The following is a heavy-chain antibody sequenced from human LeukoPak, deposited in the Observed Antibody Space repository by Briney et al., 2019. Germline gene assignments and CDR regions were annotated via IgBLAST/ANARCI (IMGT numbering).Heavy chain of an antibody. CDR3: ARDIYTNNWTAPYY. CDR1: GGSMNSYY. V-gene: IGHV4-59*01. Sequence: SETLSLTCTVSGGSMNSYYWSWIQRPPGMGLEWIGYIYYSGSTNYNPSLKSRVTISVETSKNQFSLKLTSVTAADTAMYYCARDIYTNNWTAPYYWGQGTLVTVSS. J-gene: IGHJ4*02. CDR2: IYYSGST. D-gene: IGHD1-20*01.